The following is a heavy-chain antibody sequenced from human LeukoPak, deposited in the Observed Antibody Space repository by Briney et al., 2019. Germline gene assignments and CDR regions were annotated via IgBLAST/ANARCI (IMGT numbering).Heavy chain of an antibody. Sequence: GGSLRLSCAASGFTFSSYGMHWVRQAPGKGLEWVAVISYDGSNKYYADSVKGRFTISRDNSKNTLYLQMGSLRAEDMAVYYCARGGVLLWFGELLYDPMDVWGKGTTVTISS. CDR3: ARGGVLLWFGELLYDPMDV. CDR2: ISYDGSNK. CDR1: GFTFSSYG. D-gene: IGHD3-10*01. V-gene: IGHV3-30*03. J-gene: IGHJ6*03.